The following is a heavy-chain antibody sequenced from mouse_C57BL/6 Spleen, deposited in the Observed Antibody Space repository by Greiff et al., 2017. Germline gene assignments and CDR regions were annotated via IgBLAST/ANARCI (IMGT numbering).Heavy chain of an antibody. CDR2: IYPRSGNT. J-gene: IGHJ2*01. D-gene: IGHD2-5*01. CDR3: ARCYSNYDFDY. CDR1: GYTFTSYG. V-gene: IGHV1-81*01. Sequence: VQLQESGAELARPGASVKLSCKASGYTFTSYGISWVKQRTGQGLEWIGEIYPRSGNTYYNEKFKGKATLTADKSSSTAYMELRSLTSEDSAVYFCARCYSNYDFDYWGQGTTLTVSS.